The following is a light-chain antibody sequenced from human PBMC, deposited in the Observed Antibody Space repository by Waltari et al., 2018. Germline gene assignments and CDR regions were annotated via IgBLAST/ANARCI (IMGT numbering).Light chain of an antibody. CDR1: SGRIDSEY. J-gene: IGLJ6*01. CDR3: QSADGSYNPV. CDR2: KDN. V-gene: IGLV6-57*03. Sequence: VFTQPHSVSGSPGQTVTISCTRSSGRIDSEYVQWYQQRPGSAPTTVINKDNQRPSGVPGRFSGSIDSSSNSASLTISGLKSEDEADYYCQSADGSYNPVFGSGTKLTVL.